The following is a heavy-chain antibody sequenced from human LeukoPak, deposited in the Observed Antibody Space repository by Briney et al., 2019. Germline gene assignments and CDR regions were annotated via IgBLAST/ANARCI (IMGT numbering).Heavy chain of an antibody. CDR3: ATGSYYYDSSGYYYGYDAFNI. Sequence: GGSLRLPCAASGFTFDDYAMHWVRQAPGKGLEWVSLISWDGGSTHYADSVKGRFTISRDNSKNSLYLQMNSRRAEDTALYYCATGSYYYDSSGYYYGYDAFNIWGQGTMVTVSS. CDR1: GFTFDDYA. CDR2: ISWDGGST. J-gene: IGHJ3*02. D-gene: IGHD3-22*01. V-gene: IGHV3-43D*03.